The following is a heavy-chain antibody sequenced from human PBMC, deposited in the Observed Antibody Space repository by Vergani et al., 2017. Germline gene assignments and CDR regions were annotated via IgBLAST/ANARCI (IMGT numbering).Heavy chain of an antibody. CDR2: FSCSGGST. D-gene: IGHD3-22*01. CDR3: AKGYYYDSSGYFPPTFDY. J-gene: IGHJ4*02. V-gene: IGHV3-23*01. Sequence: EVQLLESGGGLVQPGGSLRLSCAASGFTFSSYAMSWVRQAPGKVLGWVSAFSCSGGSTYYADSVKGRFTISRDNSKNTLYLQMNSLRAEDTAVYYCAKGYYYDSSGYFPPTFDYWGQGTLVTVSS. CDR1: GFTFSSYA.